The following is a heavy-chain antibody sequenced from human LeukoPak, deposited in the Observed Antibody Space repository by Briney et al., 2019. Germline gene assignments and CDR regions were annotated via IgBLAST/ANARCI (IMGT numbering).Heavy chain of an antibody. J-gene: IGHJ4*02. CDR2: ISGSASLT. CDR1: GFTFSSYA. CDR3: AKKRIAAAGKNDFDY. D-gene: IGHD6-13*01. Sequence: GGSLRLSCAASGFTFSSYAVSWVRQAPGKGLEWVSLISGSASLTYYADSVKGRFTISRDNSKNTVYLQMNSLRVEDTAVYHCAKKRIAAAGKNDFDYWGQGTLVTVSS. V-gene: IGHV3-23*01.